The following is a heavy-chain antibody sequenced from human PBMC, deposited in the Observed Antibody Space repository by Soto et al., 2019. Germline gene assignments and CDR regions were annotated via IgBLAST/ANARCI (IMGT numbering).Heavy chain of an antibody. V-gene: IGHV4-4*02. Sequence: QVQLQESGPGLVKPSGTLSLTCAVSGGSISTSNWWSWVRQPPGKGLEWIGEVYRTGSTNYNPSLESRLXXXSXXQFSLKLTSVTAADTAVYYCARARATIAAAAIFDCWGQGTLVTVSS. J-gene: IGHJ4*02. CDR1: GGSISTSNW. CDR2: VYRTGST. D-gene: IGHD6-13*01. CDR3: ARARATIAAAAIFDC.